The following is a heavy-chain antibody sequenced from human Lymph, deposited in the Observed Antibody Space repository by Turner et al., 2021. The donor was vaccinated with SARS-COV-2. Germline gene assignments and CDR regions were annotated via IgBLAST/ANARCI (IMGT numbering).Heavy chain of an antibody. CDR2: ISTSSSTI. CDR1: GFTFSSYS. D-gene: IGHD2-15*01. J-gene: IGHJ6*02. V-gene: IGHV3-48*02. CDR3: ARDRGGYGAYYYGMDV. Sequence: EVQLVESGGGLVQPGGSLSLSCAASGFTFSSYSMNWVRQAPGKGLEWVAYISTSSSTIYYADSVKGRFTISRDNAKNSLYLQMNSLRDEDTAVYYCARDRGGYGAYYYGMDVWGQGTTVTVSS.